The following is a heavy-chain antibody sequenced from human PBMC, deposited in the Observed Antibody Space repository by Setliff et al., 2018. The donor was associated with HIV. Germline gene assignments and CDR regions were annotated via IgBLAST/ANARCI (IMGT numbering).Heavy chain of an antibody. D-gene: IGHD2-2*01. CDR2: INSDGSST. V-gene: IGHV3-74*01. CDR3: ARGKIVVVPAAMRPFDY. J-gene: IGHJ4*02. CDR1: GFTFSSYW. Sequence: HPGGSLRLSCAASGFTFSSYWMHWVRQAPGKGLVWVSRINSDGSSTSYADSVKGRFTISRDNAKNTLYLQMNSLRAEDTAVYYCARGKIVVVPAAMRPFDYWGQGTLVTVSS.